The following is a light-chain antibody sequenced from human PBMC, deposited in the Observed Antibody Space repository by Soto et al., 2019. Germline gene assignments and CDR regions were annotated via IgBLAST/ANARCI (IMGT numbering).Light chain of an antibody. J-gene: IGLJ3*02. CDR1: SSNIGSNY. CDR3: AAWDDSLSGWV. CDR2: SNN. Sequence: QLVLPQPPSASGTPGQRVTISCSGSSSNIGSNYVYWYQQLPGTAPKVLIYSNNQRPSGVPDRFSGSKSDTSASLAISGLRSEDEADYYCAAWDDSLSGWVFGGGTKVTVL. V-gene: IGLV1-47*02.